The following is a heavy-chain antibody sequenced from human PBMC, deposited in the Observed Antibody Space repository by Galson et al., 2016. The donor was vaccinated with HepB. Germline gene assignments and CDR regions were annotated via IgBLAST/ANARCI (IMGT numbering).Heavy chain of an antibody. CDR2: IYYSGST. CDR3: ARPTGRIFDC. D-gene: IGHD2-8*02. CDR1: GGSITSSSFY. V-gene: IGHV4-39*01. Sequence: ETLSLTCTVSGGSITSSSFYWGWIRQPPGKGLEWIGSIYYSGSTYYNPSLKSRVNISLDTSKNQFSLKLNSVTAADTALYYCARPTGRIFDCWGQGTLVTVSS. J-gene: IGHJ4*02.